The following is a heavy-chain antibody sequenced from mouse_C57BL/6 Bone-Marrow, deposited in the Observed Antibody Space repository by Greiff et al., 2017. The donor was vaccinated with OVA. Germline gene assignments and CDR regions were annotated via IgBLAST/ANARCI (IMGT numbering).Heavy chain of an antibody. CDR2: IDPANGNT. V-gene: IGHV14-3*01. CDR3: AVGLLLRIHWYFDV. CDR1: GFNIKNTY. D-gene: IGHD1-1*01. Sequence: VQLKESVAELVRPGASVKLSCTASGFNIKNTYMHWVKQRPEQGLEWIGRIDPANGNTKYAPKFQGKATITADTSSNTAYLQLSSLTSEDTAIYYCAVGLLLRIHWYFDVWGTGTTVTVSS. J-gene: IGHJ1*03.